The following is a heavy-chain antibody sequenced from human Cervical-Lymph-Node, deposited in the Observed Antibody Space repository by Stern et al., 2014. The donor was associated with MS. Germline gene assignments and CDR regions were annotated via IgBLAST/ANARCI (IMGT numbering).Heavy chain of an antibody. CDR3: ARAPDL. J-gene: IGHJ5*02. CDR2: IYYSGTT. CDR1: GASITSYY. V-gene: IGHV4-59*01. Sequence: QVQLQESGPGLLRPSETLSLTCTVSGASITSYYWSWIRQPPGKGLEWIGDIYYSGTTNYNPSLKGRVAISIDTSKTQFSLRLSSVTAADTAVYYCARAPDLWGQGTLVTVSS.